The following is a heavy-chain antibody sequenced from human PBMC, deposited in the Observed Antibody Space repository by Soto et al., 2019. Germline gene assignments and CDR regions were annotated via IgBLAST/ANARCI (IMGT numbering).Heavy chain of an antibody. J-gene: IGHJ6*02. V-gene: IGHV1-69*12. CDR3: ARKTGTTYYYYYYGMDV. D-gene: IGHD1-1*01. CDR1: GGTFSSYA. Sequence: QVQLVQSGAEVKKPGSSVKVSCKASGGTFSSYAISWVRQAPGQGLEWMGGIIPIFGTANYAQKFQGRVTIPADESTSTAYMELSSLRSEDTAVYYCARKTGTTYYYYYYGMDVWGQGTTVTVSS. CDR2: IIPIFGTA.